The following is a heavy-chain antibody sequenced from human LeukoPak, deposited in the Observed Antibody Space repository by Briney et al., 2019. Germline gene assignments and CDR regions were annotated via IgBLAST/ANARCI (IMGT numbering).Heavy chain of an antibody. Sequence: GALRLSCVASGFTFSSYSMNWVRQTPGKGLEWVSSISGSSSYIYYADSVKGRFTISRDNARKSLYLQTNSLRAEDTAVYYCARGAQTVAAADNWFDPWGQGTLVTVSS. D-gene: IGHD6-13*01. CDR1: GFTFSSYS. CDR3: ARGAQTVAAADNWFDP. J-gene: IGHJ5*02. V-gene: IGHV3-21*01. CDR2: ISGSSSYI.